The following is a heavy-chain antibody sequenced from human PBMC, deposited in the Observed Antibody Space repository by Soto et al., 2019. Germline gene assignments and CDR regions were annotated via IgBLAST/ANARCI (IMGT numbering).Heavy chain of an antibody. D-gene: IGHD1-7*01. CDR3: ARRNWNYGAFDI. J-gene: IGHJ3*02. Sequence: PGGSLRLSCAASGFTFSSYAMSWVRQAPGKGLGWVSGISGSGGRTYYADSVKGRFTISRDNSKNTLYLQMNSLRVEDTAVYYCARRNWNYGAFDIWGQGTMVTVSS. V-gene: IGHV3-23*01. CDR1: GFTFSSYA. CDR2: ISGSGGRT.